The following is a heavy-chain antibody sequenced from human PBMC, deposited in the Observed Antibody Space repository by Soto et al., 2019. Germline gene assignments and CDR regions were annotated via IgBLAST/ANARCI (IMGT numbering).Heavy chain of an antibody. CDR2: IRSKANSYAT. Sequence: GGSLRLSCAASGFTLSGSAMHWVRQASGKGLEWVGRIRSKANSYATAYAASVKGRFTISRDDSKNTAYLQMNSLKTEDTAVYYCTRPRNASYYDFWSGYHYYYYYYMDVWGKGTTVTVS. CDR3: TRPRNASYYDFWSGYHYYYYYYMDV. V-gene: IGHV3-73*01. D-gene: IGHD3-3*01. J-gene: IGHJ6*03. CDR1: GFTLSGSA.